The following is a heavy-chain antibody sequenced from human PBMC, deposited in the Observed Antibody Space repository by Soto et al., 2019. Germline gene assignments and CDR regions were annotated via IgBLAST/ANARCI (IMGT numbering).Heavy chain of an antibody. J-gene: IGHJ4*02. D-gene: IGHD3-10*01. CDR3: AGRSGAD. Sequence: FETLSLTCTVSGGSISSSSYYWGWIRQPPGKGLEWIGSIYYSGSTYYNPSLKSRVTISVDTSKNQFSLKLSSVTAADTAVYYCAGRSGADWGQGTLVTVSS. CDR1: GGSISSSSYY. V-gene: IGHV4-39*01. CDR2: IYYSGST.